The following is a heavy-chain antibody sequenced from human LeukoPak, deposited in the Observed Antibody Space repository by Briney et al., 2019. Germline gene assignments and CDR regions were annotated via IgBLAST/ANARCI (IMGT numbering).Heavy chain of an antibody. CDR1: GYTFTGYY. D-gene: IGHD6-13*01. Sequence: ASVKVSCKASGYTFTGYYMHWVRQAPGQGLAWMGWINPNSGGTNYAQKFQGWVTMTRDTSISTAYMELSSLKSDDTAVYYCVRDRIASAGTGGWGQGTLVTVSS. CDR3: VRDRIASAGTGG. V-gene: IGHV1-2*04. J-gene: IGHJ4*02. CDR2: INPNSGGT.